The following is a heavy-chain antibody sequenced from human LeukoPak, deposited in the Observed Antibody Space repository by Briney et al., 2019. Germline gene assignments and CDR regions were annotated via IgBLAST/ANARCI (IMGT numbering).Heavy chain of an antibody. CDR2: IPASGPKT. J-gene: IGHJ4*02. V-gene: IGHV3-23*01. D-gene: IGHD3-16*01. Sequence: GGSLRLSCAASGFTFSSSAMGWVRRAPQKGLEWVSAIPASGPKTYYTGSVRGRFTISRDNSKNTVYLQMQSLRAEDTAVYYCGKEASKTFGIYTADYWGQGTLVTVSS. CDR1: GFTFSSSA. CDR3: GKEASKTFGIYTADY.